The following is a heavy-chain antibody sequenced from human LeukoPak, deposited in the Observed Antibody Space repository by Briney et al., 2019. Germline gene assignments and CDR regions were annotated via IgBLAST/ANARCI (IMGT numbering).Heavy chain of an antibody. CDR1: GGTFSSYA. CDR2: IIPIFGTA. V-gene: IGHV1-69*05. D-gene: IGHD5-24*01. J-gene: IGHJ4*02. CDR3: ARGRDGYNIPLFDY. Sequence: ASVKVSCKASGGTFSSYAISWVRQAPGQGLEWMGGIIPIFGTANYAQKFQGRVTITTDESTSTAYMELSSLRSEDTAVYYCARGRDGYNIPLFDYWGQGTLVTVSS.